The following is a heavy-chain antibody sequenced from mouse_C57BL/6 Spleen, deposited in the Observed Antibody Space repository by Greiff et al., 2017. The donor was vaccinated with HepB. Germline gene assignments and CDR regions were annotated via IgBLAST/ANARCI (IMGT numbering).Heavy chain of an antibody. CDR3: ARSPYGSSL. V-gene: IGHV1-50*01. D-gene: IGHD1-1*01. CDR2: IDPSDSYT. Sequence: QVQLQQPGAELVKPGASVKLSCKASGYTFTSYWMQWVKQRPGQGLEWIGEIDPSDSYTNYNQKFKGKATLTVDTSSSTAYMQLSSLTSEDSAVYYCARSPYGSSLWGQGTLVTVSA. J-gene: IGHJ3*01. CDR1: GYTFTSYW.